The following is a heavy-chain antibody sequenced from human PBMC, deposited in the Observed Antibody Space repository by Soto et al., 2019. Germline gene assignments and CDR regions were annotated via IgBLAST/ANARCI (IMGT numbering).Heavy chain of an antibody. CDR1: GGTFGSYA. J-gene: IGHJ6*02. Sequence: SVKVSCKASGGTFGSYAISWVRQAPGQGLEWMGGIIPIFGTANYAQKFQGRVTIAADESTSTAYMELSSLRSEDTAVYYCARALRFLESYYYYGMDVWGQGTTVTVSS. D-gene: IGHD3-3*01. V-gene: IGHV1-69*13. CDR3: ARALRFLESYYYYGMDV. CDR2: IIPIFGTA.